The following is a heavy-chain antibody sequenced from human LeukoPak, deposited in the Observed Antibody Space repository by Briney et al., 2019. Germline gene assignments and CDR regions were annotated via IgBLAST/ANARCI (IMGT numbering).Heavy chain of an antibody. J-gene: IGHJ4*02. D-gene: IGHD6-13*01. CDR1: GFTFSSHS. Sequence: GGSLRLSCEASGFTFSSHSMSWVRQAPGKGLEWVSTISAISGSTYFADSVKGRFTISRDNSKNTLYLQMNSLRAEDTAVYYCAKGGSSSWDYFDHWGQGTLVTVSS. CDR2: ISAISGST. CDR3: AKGGSSSWDYFDH. V-gene: IGHV3-23*01.